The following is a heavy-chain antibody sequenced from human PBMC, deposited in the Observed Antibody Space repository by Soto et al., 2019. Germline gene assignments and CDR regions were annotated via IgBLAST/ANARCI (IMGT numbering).Heavy chain of an antibody. Sequence: RASVKVSCKASGYTFTGYYMHWVRQAPGQGLEWMGWINPNSGGTNYAQKFQGRVTMTRDTSISTAYMELSRLRSDDTAVYYCARNYYDSSGYSDYWGQGTLVTVSS. CDR3: ARNYYDSSGYSDY. V-gene: IGHV1-2*02. J-gene: IGHJ4*02. D-gene: IGHD3-22*01. CDR1: GYTFTGYY. CDR2: INPNSGGT.